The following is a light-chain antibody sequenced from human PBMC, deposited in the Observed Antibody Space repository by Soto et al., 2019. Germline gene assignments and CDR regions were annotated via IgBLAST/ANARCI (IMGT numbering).Light chain of an antibody. CDR2: DAS. Sequence: EIVLTQSPATLSLSPGERATLSCGASQSVSSGYLAWYQQKPGLAPRLLIYDASSRATGIPDRFSGSGSGTDFTLTISRLEPEDSAVYYCQQYGSSLLTFGPGTKVDIK. J-gene: IGKJ3*01. CDR3: QQYGSSLLT. CDR1: QSVSSGY. V-gene: IGKV3D-20*01.